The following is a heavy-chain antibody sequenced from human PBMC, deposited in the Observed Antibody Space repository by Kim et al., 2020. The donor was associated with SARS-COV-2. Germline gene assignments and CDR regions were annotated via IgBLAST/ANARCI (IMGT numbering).Heavy chain of an antibody. CDR1: GFSLSTSGVG. CDR2: IYWDDDK. J-gene: IGHJ4*02. V-gene: IGHV2-5*02. D-gene: IGHD3-10*01. Sequence: SGPTLVNPTQTLTLTCTFSGFSLSTSGVGVGWIRQPPGKALEWLALIYWDDDKRYSPSLKSRLTITKDTSKNQVVLTMTNMDPVDTATYYCAHSPGAYGSGSKYYFDYWGQGTLVTVSS. CDR3: AHSPGAYGSGSKYYFDY.